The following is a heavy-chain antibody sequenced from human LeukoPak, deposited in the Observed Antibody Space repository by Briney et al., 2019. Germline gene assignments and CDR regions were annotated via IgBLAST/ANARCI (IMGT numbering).Heavy chain of an antibody. D-gene: IGHD3-10*01. CDR2: NIPIFGRA. CDR1: GGTFTSYA. Sequence: GASVKVSCKASGGTFTSYAISWVRQAPGQGVEWMGGNIPIFGRANYAKKLQGRVTITTDEYTSEDYMGLSRLRSGDTAVYYCASHKASVRGYHLDVWGKGTMVTVSS. V-gene: IGHV1-69*05. CDR3: ASHKASVRGYHLDV. J-gene: IGHJ6*03.